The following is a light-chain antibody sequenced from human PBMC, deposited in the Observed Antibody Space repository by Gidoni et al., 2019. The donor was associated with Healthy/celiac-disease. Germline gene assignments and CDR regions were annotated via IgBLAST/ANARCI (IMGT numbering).Light chain of an antibody. CDR3: LQDYNYPRT. CDR1: QGIRND. CDR2: AAS. V-gene: IGKV1-6*01. J-gene: IGKJ1*01. Sequence: AIQMTQSPSSLSASVGDRVTITCRASQGIRNDLGWYQQKPGKAPKLLIYAASSLQSGVPSRFSGSGAGTDFTLTISSLQPEDFATYYCLQDYNYPRTFXXXTKVEIK.